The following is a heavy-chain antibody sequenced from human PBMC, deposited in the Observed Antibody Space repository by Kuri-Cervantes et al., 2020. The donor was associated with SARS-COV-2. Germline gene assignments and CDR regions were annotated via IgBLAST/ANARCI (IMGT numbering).Heavy chain of an antibody. D-gene: IGHD3-16*01. V-gene: IGHV4-39*01. CDR2: IYYSGTT. CDR1: GGSTSNSNYH. J-gene: IGHJ4*02. CDR3: ARREVGDSTHDY. Sequence: SETLSLTCTVSGGSTSNSNYHWGWIRQPPGKGLEWIGTIYYSGTTYYNPSLKSRVTISVDTSKNQFSLKLNSVTAADTAVYYCARREVGDSTHDYWGQGTLVTVSS.